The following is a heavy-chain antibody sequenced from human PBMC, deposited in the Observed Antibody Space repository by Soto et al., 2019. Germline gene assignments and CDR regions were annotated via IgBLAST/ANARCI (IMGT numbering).Heavy chain of an antibody. J-gene: IGHJ6*02. V-gene: IGHV1-69*13. Sequence: SVKVSCKASGGTFSSYAISWVRQAPGQGLEWMGGIIPIFGTANYAQKFQGRVTITADESTSTAYMELSSLRSEDTAVYYCARGTGDSLTEIYYSYDMDVWGQGTTVTISS. D-gene: IGHD7-27*01. CDR3: ARGTGDSLTEIYYSYDMDV. CDR2: IIPIFGTA. CDR1: GGTFSSYA.